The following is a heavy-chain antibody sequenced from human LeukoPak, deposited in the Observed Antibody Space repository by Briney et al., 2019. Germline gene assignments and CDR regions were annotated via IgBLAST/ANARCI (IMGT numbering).Heavy chain of an antibody. V-gene: IGHV3-7*01. J-gene: IGHJ5*02. CDR1: GFTFSSYW. CDR2: IKQDGSEK. D-gene: IGHD2-2*01. CDR3: ARDTDCSSTSCYPFWFDP. Sequence: GGSLRLSCAASGFTFSSYWMSWVRQAPGKGLEWVANIKQDGSEKYYVDSVKGRFTISRDNAKNSLYLQMNSLRAEDTAVYYCARDTDCSSTSCYPFWFDPWGQGTLATVSS.